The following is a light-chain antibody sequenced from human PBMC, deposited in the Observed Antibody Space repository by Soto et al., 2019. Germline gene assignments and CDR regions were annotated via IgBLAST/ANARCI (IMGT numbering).Light chain of an antibody. CDR1: SSDVANNNL. J-gene: IGLJ1*01. CDR3: RSYAGNYSPV. CDR2: EAS. Sequence: QSALTQPASVSGSPGQSITISCTGTSSDVANNNLVSWYQQHPGKAPKFVIYEASKRPSGVSNRFSGSKSGNTASLTISGLQAEDEADYYCRSYAGNYSPVFGTGTKLTVL. V-gene: IGLV2-23*01.